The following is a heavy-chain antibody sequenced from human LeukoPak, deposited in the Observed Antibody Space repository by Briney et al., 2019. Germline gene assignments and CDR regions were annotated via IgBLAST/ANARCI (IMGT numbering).Heavy chain of an antibody. D-gene: IGHD6-19*01. CDR2: IWYDRGDK. J-gene: IGHJ4*02. CDR3: ARDKWGNGWTGSIDN. V-gene: IGHV3-33*01. CDR1: GFTFSNNA. Sequence: GGPLRLSFAASGFTFSNNAMHWVRQAQGKGLEWVAVIWYDRGDKYYADAVKGRFTISRDDSKNTLYLQIKSLRAEDTAVYYCARDKWGNGWTGSIDNWGQGTLVTVSA.